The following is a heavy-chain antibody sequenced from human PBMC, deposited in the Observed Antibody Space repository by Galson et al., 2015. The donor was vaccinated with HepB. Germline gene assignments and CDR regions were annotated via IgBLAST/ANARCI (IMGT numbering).Heavy chain of an antibody. CDR1: GFTFSSYS. J-gene: IGHJ3*02. V-gene: IGHV3-21*01. CDR2: ISSSSSYI. CDR3: ASSQLPDDAFDI. Sequence: SLRLSCAASGFTFSSYSMNWVRQAPGKGLEWVSSISSSSSYIYYADSVKGRFTISRDNAKNSLYLQMNSLRAEDTAVYYCASSQLPDDAFDIWGQGTMVTVSS. D-gene: IGHD2-2*01.